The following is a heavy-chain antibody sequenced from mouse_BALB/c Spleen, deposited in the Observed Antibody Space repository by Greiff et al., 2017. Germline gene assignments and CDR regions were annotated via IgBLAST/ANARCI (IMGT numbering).Heavy chain of an antibody. Sequence: EVQLKESGPGLVKPSQSLSLTCTVTGYSITSDYAWNWIRQFPGNKLEWMGYISYSGSTSYNPSLKSRISITRDTSKNQFFLQLNSVTTEDTATYYCARRGLYAMDYWGQGTSVTVSS. J-gene: IGHJ4*01. CDR2: ISYSGST. V-gene: IGHV3-2*02. CDR1: GYSITSDYA. CDR3: ARRGLYAMDY.